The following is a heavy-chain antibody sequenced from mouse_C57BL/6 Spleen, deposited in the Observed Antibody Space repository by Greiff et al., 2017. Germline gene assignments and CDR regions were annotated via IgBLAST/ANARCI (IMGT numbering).Heavy chain of an antibody. Sequence: VQLQQSGPGLVAPSQSLSITCTVSGFSLTSYGVDWVRQPPGKGLEWLGVIGGGGSANDNSALMSRLSISKDNSKSQVFLKMSSLQTDDTAMSYCAKRPTGTGAMDYWGQGTSVTVSS. CDR2: IGGGGSA. V-gene: IGHV2-9*01. CDR3: AKRPTGTGAMDY. CDR1: GFSLTSYG. D-gene: IGHD4-1*02. J-gene: IGHJ4*01.